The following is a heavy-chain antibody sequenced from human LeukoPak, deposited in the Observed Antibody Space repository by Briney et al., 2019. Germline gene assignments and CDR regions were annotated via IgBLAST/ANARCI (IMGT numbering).Heavy chain of an antibody. Sequence: GGSLRLSCAASGFTFSSYSMNWVRQAPGKGLEWVSSISSSSSYIYYADSVKGRFTISRDNAKNSLYLQMNSLRAEDTAVYYGAGGGGDYDFWSGYSYGMDVWGQGTTVTVSS. D-gene: IGHD3-3*01. CDR2: ISSSSSYI. CDR1: GFTFSSYS. V-gene: IGHV3-21*01. J-gene: IGHJ6*02. CDR3: AGGGGDYDFWSGYSYGMDV.